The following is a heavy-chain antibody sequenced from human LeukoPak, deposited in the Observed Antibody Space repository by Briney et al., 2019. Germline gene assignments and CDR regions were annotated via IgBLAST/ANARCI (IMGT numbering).Heavy chain of an antibody. CDR1: GGTFSSYA. V-gene: IGHV1-69*04. Sequence: SVKVSCKASGGTFSSYAISWVRQAPGQGLEWMGRIIPILGIANFAQKFQGRVTITADKSTSTAYMELSSLRSEDTAVYYCASSSTVVVAATGSFSRPKYYFDDWGQGTLVTVSS. CDR2: IIPILGIA. J-gene: IGHJ4*02. D-gene: IGHD2-15*01. CDR3: ASSSTVVVAATGSFSRPKYYFDD.